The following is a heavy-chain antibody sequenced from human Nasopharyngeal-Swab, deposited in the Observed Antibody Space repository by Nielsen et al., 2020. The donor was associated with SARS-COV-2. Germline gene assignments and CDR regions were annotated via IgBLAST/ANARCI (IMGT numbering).Heavy chain of an antibody. CDR1: GFTFRSYA. D-gene: IGHD5-12*01. V-gene: IGHV3-23*01. J-gene: IGHJ6*02. Sequence: GGSLRLSCAASGFTFRSYAISWVRQAPGKGLEWVSVISSSDYNTYYADSVKGRFTISRDNSKNTVNLQMNSLRAEDTAIYYCAKDRDSGDDSDDYYHYYGMDVWGQGTTVTVSS. CDR2: ISSSDYNT. CDR3: AKDRDSGDDSDDYYHYYGMDV.